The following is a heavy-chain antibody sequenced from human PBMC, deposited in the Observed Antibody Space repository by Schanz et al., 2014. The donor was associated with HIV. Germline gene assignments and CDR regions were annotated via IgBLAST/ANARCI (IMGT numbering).Heavy chain of an antibody. CDR2: MSYSGSS. Sequence: QVQVQESGPGLVKPWQTLSLTCNVSGDSMSSDTYYWSWIRQRPEKSLEWIGYMSYSGSSFYSPSIKSRVEMSLGTSNEGFSLKLNSVTAADTAVYYCVRGIATTGGDYWHFDLWGRGTLVTVTS. V-gene: IGHV4-31*03. D-gene: IGHD6-13*01. CDR3: VRGIATTGGDYWHFDL. CDR1: GDSMSSDTYY. J-gene: IGHJ2*01.